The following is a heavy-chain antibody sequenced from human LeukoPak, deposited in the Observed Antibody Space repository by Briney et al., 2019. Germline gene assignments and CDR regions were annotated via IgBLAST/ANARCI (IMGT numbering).Heavy chain of an antibody. Sequence: PGGSLRLSCAASGFTFSDCAMSWVRQAPGKGLEWVSSITATGGSTYYADSVQGRFTISRDNSKNTLYLQMNSLRAEDTAVYYCAKDMTVTTSTRLDYWGQGTLVTVSS. CDR3: AKDMTVTTSTRLDY. CDR2: ITATGGST. CDR1: GFTFSDCA. V-gene: IGHV3-23*01. D-gene: IGHD4-17*01. J-gene: IGHJ4*02.